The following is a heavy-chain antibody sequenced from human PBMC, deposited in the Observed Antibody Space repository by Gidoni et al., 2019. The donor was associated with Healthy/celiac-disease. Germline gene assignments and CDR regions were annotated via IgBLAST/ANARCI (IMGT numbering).Heavy chain of an antibody. CDR1: GGSFSGYY. V-gene: IGHV4-34*01. D-gene: IGHD6-13*01. J-gene: IGHJ5*02. CDR3: ARGTSSPRVYWFDP. CDR2: INHSGST. Sequence: QVQLQQWGAGLLKPSETLSLTCAVYGGSFSGYYWSWIRQPPGKGLEWLGEINHSGSTNYNPSLKSRVTISVDTSKNQFSLKLSSVTAADTAVYYCARGTSSPRVYWFDPWGQGTLVTVSS.